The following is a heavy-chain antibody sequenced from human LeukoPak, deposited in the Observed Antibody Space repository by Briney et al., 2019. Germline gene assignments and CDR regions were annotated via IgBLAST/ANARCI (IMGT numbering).Heavy chain of an antibody. CDR1: GGSISSYY. CDR3: ARRSNIPGGGWFDP. V-gene: IGHV4-59*08. D-gene: IGHD3-16*01. Sequence: SETLSLTCTVSGGSISSYYWSWIRQPPGKGLEWIGYIYYSGSTNYNPSLKSRVTISVDTSKNQFSLKLSSVTAADTAVYYCARRSNIPGGGWFDPWGQGTLVTVAS. J-gene: IGHJ5*02. CDR2: IYYSGST.